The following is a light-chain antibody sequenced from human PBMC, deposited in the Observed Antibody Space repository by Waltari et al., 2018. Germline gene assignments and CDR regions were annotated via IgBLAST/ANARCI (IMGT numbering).Light chain of an antibody. CDR3: SSYTSISTFYV. CDR2: YCN. V-gene: IGLV2-14*03. CDR1: SSDVGGYPY. Sequence: QSALTQPASVSGSPGQSITISCTGTSSDVGGYPYVSWYQHHPGKAPKLMIQYCNKRPSGVSNRCSGSKSGNTASLTISGLQAEDEADYYCSSYTSISTFYVFGTGTKVTVL. J-gene: IGLJ1*01.